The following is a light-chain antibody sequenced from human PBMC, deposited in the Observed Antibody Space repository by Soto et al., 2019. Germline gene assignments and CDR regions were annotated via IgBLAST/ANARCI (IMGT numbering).Light chain of an antibody. CDR1: QSVSNNY. CDR2: GAS. CDR3: QQYGRSPST. J-gene: IGKJ4*01. V-gene: IGKV3-20*01. Sequence: EIVLTQSPGTLSLSPGERATLSCRASQSVSNNYLAWYQQKPGQAPRLLIYGASSRATGIPDRFSGSGSGTDFTLTISRLEPEDFEVYYCQQYGRSPSTFGGGTKVEIK.